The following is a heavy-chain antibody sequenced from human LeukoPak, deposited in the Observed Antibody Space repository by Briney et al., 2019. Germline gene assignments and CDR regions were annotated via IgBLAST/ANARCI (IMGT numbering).Heavy chain of an antibody. V-gene: IGHV1-24*01. D-gene: IGHD3-22*01. CDR1: GYTLTELS. CDR3: ATGRLEVYYYDSSGYHY. J-gene: IGHJ4*02. Sequence: ASVKVSCKVSGYTLTELSMHWVRQAPGKGLEWMGGFDPEDGETIYAQKFQGRVTMTEDTSTDTAYMELSSLRSEDTAVYYCATGRLEVYYYDSSGYHYWGQGTLVTVSS. CDR2: FDPEDGET.